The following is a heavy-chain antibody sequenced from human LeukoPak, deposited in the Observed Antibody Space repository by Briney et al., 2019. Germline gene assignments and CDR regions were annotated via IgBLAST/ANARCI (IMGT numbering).Heavy chain of an antibody. CDR1: GFTFSSYS. Sequence: GSLRLSCAASGFTFSSYSMNWVRQAPGKGLEWIGYVYHSGRTYYNPSLKGRLTMSVDTSMNQFSLRLNSVTAADTAVYYCARADYYYESIGYLYYFDSWGQGTLVTVSS. J-gene: IGHJ4*02. CDR2: VYHSGRT. CDR3: ARADYYYESIGYLYYFDS. D-gene: IGHD3-22*01. V-gene: IGHV4-59*01.